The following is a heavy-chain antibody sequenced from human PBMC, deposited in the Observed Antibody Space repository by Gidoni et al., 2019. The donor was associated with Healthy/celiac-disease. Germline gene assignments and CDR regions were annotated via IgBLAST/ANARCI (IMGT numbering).Heavy chain of an antibody. D-gene: IGHD2-2*01. CDR1: GFTCDEYA. J-gene: IGHJ4*02. V-gene: IGHV3-9*01. Sequence: EVQLVESGGGLVQPGRSLRLSCAAAGFTCDEYAMHWVRQAPGQGLEWVSGISWTIGSIGYADSVKRLFTISRDNAKNSLYLQMNSLRAEDTALYYCAKDMGGGYCSSTSCYWRYYFDYWGQGTLVTVSS. CDR2: ISWTIGSI. CDR3: AKDMGGGYCSSTSCYWRYYFDY.